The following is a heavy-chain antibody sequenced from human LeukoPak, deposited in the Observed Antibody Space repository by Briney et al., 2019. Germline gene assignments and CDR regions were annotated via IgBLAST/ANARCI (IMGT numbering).Heavy chain of an antibody. D-gene: IGHD2-15*01. CDR1: GFTVSNTY. CDR2: IYSGGNT. CDR3: ARAYCSGGSCYFDY. Sequence: GGSLRLSCAASGFTVSNTYMSWVRQAPGNGLEWVSLIYSGGNTYYADSVKGRFSISRDNSKNMLYLQMNSLRAEDTAVYYCARAYCSGGSCYFDYWGQGALVTVSS. V-gene: IGHV3-53*01. J-gene: IGHJ4*02.